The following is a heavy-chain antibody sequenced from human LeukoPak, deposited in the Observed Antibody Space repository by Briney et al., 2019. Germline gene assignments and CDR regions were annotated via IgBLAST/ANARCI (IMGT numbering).Heavy chain of an antibody. V-gene: IGHV4-61*08. D-gene: IGHD3-22*01. J-gene: IGHJ4*02. CDR1: GGSISSGGYY. CDR2: IYYSGST. Sequence: SETLSLTCTVSGGSISSGGYYWSWIRQPPGKGLEWIGYIYYSGSTNYNPSLKSRVTISVDTSKNQFSLKLSSVTAADTAVYYCARSGDSSGYYYRRPFDYWGQGTLVTVSS. CDR3: ARSGDSSGYYYRRPFDY.